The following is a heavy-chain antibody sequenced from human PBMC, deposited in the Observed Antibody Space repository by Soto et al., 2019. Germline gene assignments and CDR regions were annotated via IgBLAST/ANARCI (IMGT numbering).Heavy chain of an antibody. V-gene: IGHV4-61*08. CDR2: IYYSGST. D-gene: IGHD3-9*01. CDR1: GGSISSGGYY. Sequence: PSETLSLTCTVSGGSISSGGYYWSWIRQHPGKGLEWIGYIYYSGSTNYNPSLKSRVTISVDTSKNQFSLKLSSVTAADTAVYYCARDYDNFYFDYWGQGTLVTVSS. J-gene: IGHJ4*02. CDR3: ARDYDNFYFDY.